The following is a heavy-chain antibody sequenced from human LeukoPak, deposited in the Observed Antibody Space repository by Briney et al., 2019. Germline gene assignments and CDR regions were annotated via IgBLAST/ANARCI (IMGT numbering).Heavy chain of an antibody. CDR2: ISGSGGST. CDR1: GFAFSSYA. V-gene: IGHV3-23*01. J-gene: IGHJ4*02. CDR3: AKRLAYASGGSDYFDY. D-gene: IGHD3-10*01. Sequence: GGSLRLSCAASGFAFSSYAMSWVRQAPGKGLEWVSAISGSGGSTYYADSVKGRFTISRDNSKNTLYLHMNSLRAEDTAVYYCAKRLAYASGGSDYFDYWGQGTLVTVSS.